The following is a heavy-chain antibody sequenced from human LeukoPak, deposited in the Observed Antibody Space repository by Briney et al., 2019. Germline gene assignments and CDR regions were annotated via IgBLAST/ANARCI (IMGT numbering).Heavy chain of an antibody. J-gene: IGHJ6*03. D-gene: IGHD6-6*01. CDR3: ARDRKQLVRSYYYYYYYMDV. V-gene: IGHV1-18*01. CDR2: ISAYNGNT. Sequence: ASVKVSCKASGYTFTSYGISWVRQAPGQGLEWMGWISAYNGNTNYAQKLQGRVTMTTDTSTSTACKELRSLRSDDTAVYYCARDRKQLVRSYYYYYYYMDVWGKGTTVTVSS. CDR1: GYTFTSYG.